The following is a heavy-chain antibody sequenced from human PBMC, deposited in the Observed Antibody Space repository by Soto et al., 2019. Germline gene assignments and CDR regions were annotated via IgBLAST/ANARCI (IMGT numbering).Heavy chain of an antibody. V-gene: IGHV3-21*01. CDR3: ARVRRITGNNSYFDY. CDR2: ISSSSSYI. CDR1: GFTFSSYS. J-gene: IGHJ4*02. Sequence: GGSLRLSCAASGFTFSSYSMNWVRQAPGKGLEWVSSISSSSSYIYYADSVKGRFTISRDNAKNSLYLQMNSLRAEDTAVYYCARVRRITGNNSYFDYWGQGTLVTVSS. D-gene: IGHD1-20*01.